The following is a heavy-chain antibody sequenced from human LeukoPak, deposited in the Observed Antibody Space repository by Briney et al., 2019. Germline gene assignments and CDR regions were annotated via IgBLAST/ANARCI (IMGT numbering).Heavy chain of an antibody. V-gene: IGHV3-66*01. Sequence: GGSLRLSCAASGFTVSSNYMSWVRQAPGKGLEWVSVIYSGGSTYYADSVKGRFTISRDNSKNTLYLQMNSLRAEDTAVYYCAKGYSSGWVWYYFDYWGQGTLGTVSS. J-gene: IGHJ4*02. D-gene: IGHD6-19*01. CDR1: GFTVSSNY. CDR3: AKGYSSGWVWYYFDY. CDR2: IYSGGST.